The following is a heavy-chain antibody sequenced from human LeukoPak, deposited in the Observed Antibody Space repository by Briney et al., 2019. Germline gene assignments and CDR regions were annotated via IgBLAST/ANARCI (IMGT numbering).Heavy chain of an antibody. J-gene: IGHJ4*02. D-gene: IGHD3-10*01. CDR3: ARGEYGSGSYSDSFFDY. V-gene: IGHV4-59*06. Sequence: PSETLSLTCTVSGGSISSYYWSWIRQHPGKGLEWIGYIYYSGSTYYNPSLKSRVTISVDTSKNQFSLKLSSVTAADTAVYYCARGEYGSGSYSDSFFDYWGQGTLVTVSS. CDR2: IYYSGST. CDR1: GGSISSYY.